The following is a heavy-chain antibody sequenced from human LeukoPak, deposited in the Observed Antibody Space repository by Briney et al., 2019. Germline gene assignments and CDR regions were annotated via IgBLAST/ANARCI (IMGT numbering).Heavy chain of an antibody. D-gene: IGHD3-22*01. CDR3: GIRDTSDYYVF. CDR1: GFTFSSYD. CDR2: ISTSGSTI. V-gene: IGHV3-48*03. J-gene: IGHJ4*02. Sequence: PGGSLRLSCAASGFTFSSYDMNWVRQAPGKGLEWVSYISTSGSTIYSANSVKGRFTISRDNSKNALYLQMNGLRADDTAVYYCGIRDTSDYYVFWGQGTLVAVSS.